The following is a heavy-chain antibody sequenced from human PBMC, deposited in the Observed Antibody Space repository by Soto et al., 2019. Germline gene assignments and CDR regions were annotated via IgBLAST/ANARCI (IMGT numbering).Heavy chain of an antibody. V-gene: IGHV1-18*01. D-gene: IGHD4-17*01. J-gene: IGHJ4*02. CDR2: INAYNGNT. Sequence: QVQLVQSGAEVKKPGASVKVSGKPSGYTFTRYAISWVRQAPGQGLEWMGWINAYNGNTHYAQKLQGRVTMTTDTSTSTAYMELRSLRSDDTAVYYCARDVAYGLIDYWGQGTLVTVSS. CDR1: GYTFTRYA. CDR3: ARDVAYGLIDY.